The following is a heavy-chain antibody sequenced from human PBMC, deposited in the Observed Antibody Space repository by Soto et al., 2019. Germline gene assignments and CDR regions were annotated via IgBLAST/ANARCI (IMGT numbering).Heavy chain of an antibody. D-gene: IGHD2-2*02. V-gene: IGHV1-69*02. CDR1: GGTFSSYT. Sequence: QVQLVQSGAEVKKPGSSVKVSCKASGGTFSSYTISWVRQAPGQGLEWMGRIIHILGIANYAQKFQGRVTNTADKATSTAYMELSSLRSEHKAVYYCAMEYCSSTSCYRDYCVQGTLVTVSS. J-gene: IGHJ4*02. CDR2: IIHILGIA. CDR3: AMEYCSSTSCYRDY.